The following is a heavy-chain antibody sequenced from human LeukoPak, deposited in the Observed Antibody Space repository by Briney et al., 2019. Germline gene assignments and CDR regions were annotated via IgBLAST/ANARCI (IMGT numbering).Heavy chain of an antibody. V-gene: IGHV3-74*01. Sequence: PGGSLRLSCAASGFTFSSYWMHWVRQAPGKGLVWVSRINGDGSSTSYADSVKGRFTISRDNAKNMVYLQMNSLRAEDMAVYYCARDGPDSSGYVILDPWGQGTLVTVSA. J-gene: IGHJ5*02. CDR3: ARDGPDSSGYVILDP. D-gene: IGHD3-22*01. CDR2: INGDGSST. CDR1: GFTFSSYW.